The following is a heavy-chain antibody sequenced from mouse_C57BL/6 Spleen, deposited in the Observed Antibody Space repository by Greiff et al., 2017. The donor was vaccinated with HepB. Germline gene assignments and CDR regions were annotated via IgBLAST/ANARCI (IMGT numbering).Heavy chain of an antibody. D-gene: IGHD1-1*01. CDR1: GFTFSDYG. Sequence: EVKLMESGGGLVKPGGSLKLSCAASGFTFSDYGMHWVRQAPEKGLEWVAYISSGSSTIYYADTVKGRFTISRDNAKNTLFLQMTSLRSEDTAMYYCARRDTTVAPFAYWGQGTLVTVSA. J-gene: IGHJ3*01. CDR3: ARRDTTVAPFAY. CDR2: ISSGSSTI. V-gene: IGHV5-17*01.